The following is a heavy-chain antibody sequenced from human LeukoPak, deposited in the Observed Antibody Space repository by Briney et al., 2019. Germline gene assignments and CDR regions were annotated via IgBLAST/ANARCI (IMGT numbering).Heavy chain of an antibody. D-gene: IGHD3-3*01. CDR3: AREERTDFWSGYRNWFDP. CDR1: GYTFTIYG. J-gene: IGHJ5*02. CDR2: INPNSGGT. V-gene: IGHV1-2*02. Sequence: GASVKVSCKASGYTFTIYGISWVRQAPGQGLEWMGWINPNSGGTNYAQKFQGRVTMTRDTSISTAYMELSRLRSDDTAVYYCAREERTDFWSGYRNWFDPWGQGTLVTVSS.